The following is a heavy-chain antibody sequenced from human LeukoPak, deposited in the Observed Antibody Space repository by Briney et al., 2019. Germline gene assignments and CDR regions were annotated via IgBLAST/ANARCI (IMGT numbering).Heavy chain of an antibody. D-gene: IGHD6-19*01. Sequence: TSEALSLTCAVSGYSISSGYYWGWIRQPPGKGLEWIGEINHSGSTNYNPSLKSRVTISVDTSKNQFSLKLSSVTAAVTAVYYCARGKQWLVRTPLDYWGQGTLVTVSS. CDR1: GYSISSGYY. J-gene: IGHJ4*02. CDR2: INHSGST. CDR3: ARGKQWLVRTPLDY. V-gene: IGHV4-34*01.